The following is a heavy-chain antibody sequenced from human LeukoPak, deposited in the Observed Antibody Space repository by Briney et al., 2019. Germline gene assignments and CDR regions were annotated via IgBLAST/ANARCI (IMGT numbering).Heavy chain of an antibody. V-gene: IGHV4-59*01. CDR2: IYYSGST. Sequence: SETLSLTCTVSGGSISSYYWSWIRQPPGKGLEWIGYIYYSGSTNYNPSLKSRVTISVDTSKNQFSLKLSSVTAADTAVYYCARGSYDSSGYYYLGYYYYGMDVGGQGTTVTASS. CDR3: ARGSYDSSGYYYLGYYYYGMDV. D-gene: IGHD3-22*01. J-gene: IGHJ6*02. CDR1: GGSISSYY.